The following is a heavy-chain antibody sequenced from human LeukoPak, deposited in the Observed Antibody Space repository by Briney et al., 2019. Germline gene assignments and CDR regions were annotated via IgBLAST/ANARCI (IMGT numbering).Heavy chain of an antibody. Sequence: GGSLRLSCAASGFNFNTFIMHWVRQAPGKGLEWVTFLRAGGPYGTEKFYADSVKGRFTISRDNAKNTLYLQMNSLRAEDTAVYYCARETPVAGTRGPDYWGQGTLVTVSS. CDR3: ARETPVAGTRGPDY. V-gene: IGHV3-30*02. CDR2: LRAGGPYGTEK. J-gene: IGHJ4*02. CDR1: GFNFNTFI. D-gene: IGHD6-19*01.